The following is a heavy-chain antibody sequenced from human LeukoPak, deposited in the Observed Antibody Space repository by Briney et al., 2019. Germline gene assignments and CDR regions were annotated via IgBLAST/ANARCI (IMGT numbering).Heavy chain of an antibody. CDR2: ISSNGGST. Sequence: PGGSLRLSCAASGFTFSSYAMHWVRQAPGKGLEYVSAISSNGGSTYYANSVKGRFTISRDNSKNTLYLQMGSLRAEDMAVYYCARGRRYSGSYPVNDYWGQGTLVTVSS. CDR1: GFTFSSYA. J-gene: IGHJ4*02. CDR3: ARGRRYSGSYPVNDY. D-gene: IGHD1-26*01. V-gene: IGHV3-64*01.